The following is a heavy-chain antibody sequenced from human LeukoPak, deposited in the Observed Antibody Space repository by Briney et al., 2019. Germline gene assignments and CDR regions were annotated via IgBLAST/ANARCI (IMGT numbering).Heavy chain of an antibody. CDR2: IYTSGST. D-gene: IGHD1-26*01. Sequence: SETLSLTCTVSGGSFSSYHWSWIRQPAGKGLEWIGRIYTSGSTIYNPSLKSRVTMSVDKSKNQFSLKLSSVTAADTAVYYCARDPSIVGADYMDVWGKGTTVTVSS. J-gene: IGHJ6*03. CDR3: ARDPSIVGADYMDV. CDR1: GGSFSSYH. V-gene: IGHV4-4*07.